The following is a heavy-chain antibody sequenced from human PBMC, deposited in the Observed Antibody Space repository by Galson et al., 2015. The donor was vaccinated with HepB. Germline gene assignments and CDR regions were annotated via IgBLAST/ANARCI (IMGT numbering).Heavy chain of an antibody. V-gene: IGHV3-15*01. CDR1: GFTFSNAW. Sequence: SLRLSCAASGFTFSNAWMNWVRRTPGKGLEWVGRIKSKTDGGTTDYAAPVKGRFSISRDDSKDTPYLQMNSLKTEDTAVYYCTASSLETYYFESSGYVSNFDYWGQGTLVTVSS. D-gene: IGHD3-22*01. CDR3: TASSLETYYFESSGYVSNFDY. J-gene: IGHJ4*02. CDR2: IKSKTDGGTT.